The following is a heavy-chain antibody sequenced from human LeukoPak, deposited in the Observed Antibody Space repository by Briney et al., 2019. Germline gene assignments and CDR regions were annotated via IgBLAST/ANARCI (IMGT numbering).Heavy chain of an antibody. CDR2: IYYSGST. CDR3: ARSPRIVGATLFDY. J-gene: IGHJ4*02. CDR1: GGSISSSSYY. V-gene: IGHV4-61*05. D-gene: IGHD1-26*01. Sequence: SETLSLTCTVSGGSISSSSYYWSWIRQPPGKGLEWIGYIYYSGSTNYNPSLKSRVTISVDTSKNQFSLKLSSVTAADTAVYYCARSPRIVGATLFDYWGQGTLVTVSS.